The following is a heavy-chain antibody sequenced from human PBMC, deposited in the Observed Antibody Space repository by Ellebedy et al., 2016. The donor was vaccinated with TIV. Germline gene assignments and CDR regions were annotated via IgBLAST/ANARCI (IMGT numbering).Heavy chain of an antibody. Sequence: GESLKISXAASGFTFSSYGMHWVRQAPGKGLEWVGNVRPDGSEGYYGDSGKGRFTISRDNAKNSLYLQMNSLRVEDTGVYFCARDLAGGWFDSWGQGTLVTVSS. V-gene: IGHV3-7*01. CDR3: ARDLAGGWFDS. J-gene: IGHJ5*01. CDR1: GFTFSSYG. D-gene: IGHD3-10*01. CDR2: VRPDGSEG.